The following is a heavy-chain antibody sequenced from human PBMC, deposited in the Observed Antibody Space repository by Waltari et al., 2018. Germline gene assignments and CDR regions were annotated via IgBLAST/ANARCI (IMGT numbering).Heavy chain of an antibody. D-gene: IGHD4-17*01. CDR3: ARVHDYGGEFDY. Sequence: QAPGQGLEGMGWISAYNGNTNYAQKLQGRVTMTTDTSTSTAYMELRSLRSDDTAVYYCARVHDYGGEFDYWGQGTLVTVSS. CDR2: ISAYNGNT. V-gene: IGHV1-18*01. J-gene: IGHJ4*02.